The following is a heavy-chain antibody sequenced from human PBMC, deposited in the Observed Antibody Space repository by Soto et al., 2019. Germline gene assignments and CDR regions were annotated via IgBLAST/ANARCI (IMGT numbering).Heavy chain of an antibody. J-gene: IGHJ4*02. D-gene: IGHD3-10*01. Sequence: SFKPFGFPFVNFLIGWFRQAQGKGMEWVGFIRSQPYGGTAEYAASVRGRFTISRDDSKGIAYLQMNSLQTEDSGVYYCIGSFPFWGQGP. CDR1: GFPFVNFL. CDR3: IGSFPF. V-gene: IGHV3-49*03. CDR2: IRSQPYGGTA.